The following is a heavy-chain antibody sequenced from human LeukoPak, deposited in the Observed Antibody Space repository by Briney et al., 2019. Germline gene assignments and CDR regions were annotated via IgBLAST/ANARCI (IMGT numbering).Heavy chain of an antibody. CDR3: ARGITDSIWYLDY. J-gene: IGHJ4*02. D-gene: IGHD3-22*01. CDR1: GGHISTYY. CDR2: IYYSGST. V-gene: IGHV4-59*01. Sequence: PSETLSLTCTVSGGHISTYYWSWIRQAPGKGLEWIGYIYYSGSTKYNPSLKSRVTISVDTSKNQFSLKLSSVTAADTAAYFCARGITDSIWYLDYWGQGTLVTVSS.